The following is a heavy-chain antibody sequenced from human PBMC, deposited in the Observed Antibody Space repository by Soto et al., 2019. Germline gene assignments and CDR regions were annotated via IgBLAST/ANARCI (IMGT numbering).Heavy chain of an antibody. CDR2: TNHSGST. J-gene: IGHJ4*02. CDR1: GGSFSGYY. V-gene: IGHV4-34*01. CDR3: ARRGIAARPQGGYFDY. Sequence: PSETLSLTCAVYGGSFSGYYWSRIRQPPGKGLEWIGETNHSGSTNYNPSLKSRVTISVDTSKNQFSLKLSSVTAADTAVYYCARRGIAARPQGGYFDYWGQGTLVTVSS. D-gene: IGHD6-6*01.